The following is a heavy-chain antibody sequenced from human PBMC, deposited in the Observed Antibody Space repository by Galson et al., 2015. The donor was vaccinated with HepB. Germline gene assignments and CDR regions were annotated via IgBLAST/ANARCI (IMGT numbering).Heavy chain of an antibody. Sequence: SVKVSCKVSGYTLTELSMHWVRQAPGKGLEWMGGFDPEDGETIYAQKFQGRVTMTEDTSTDTAYMELSSLRSEDTAVYYCATVCSSTSCYHEYNWFDPWGQGTLVTVSS. D-gene: IGHD2-2*01. J-gene: IGHJ5*02. CDR2: FDPEDGET. CDR3: ATVCSSTSCYHEYNWFDP. CDR1: GYTLTELS. V-gene: IGHV1-24*01.